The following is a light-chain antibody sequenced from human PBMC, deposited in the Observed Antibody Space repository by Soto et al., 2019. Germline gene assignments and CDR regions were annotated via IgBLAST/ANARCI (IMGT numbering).Light chain of an antibody. CDR1: QSVTSN. V-gene: IGKV3-15*01. J-gene: IGKJ4*01. CDR2: GAS. Sequence: EIVMTQSPATLSVSPGERVTFSCRASQSVTSNLAWYQHKPGQTPRLLIYGASTGATGIPARFSGSGSGTDFLYTINSLQSEDFAIDYCQHYDSWPVTFGGGTKVEI. CDR3: QHYDSWPVT.